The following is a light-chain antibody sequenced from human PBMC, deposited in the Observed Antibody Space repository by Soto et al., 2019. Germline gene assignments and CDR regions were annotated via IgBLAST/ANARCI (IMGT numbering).Light chain of an antibody. Sequence: DLVLTQSSLSLPVTPGEPASISCRSSQSLLHSDGYNYLDWYLQKPGQSPQLLIYSGSHRASGVPERFSGGGSGTDFTLKISRVEAEDVGIYYCMQALQTPVTFGVGTKVQIK. CDR3: MQALQTPVT. J-gene: IGKJ4*01. CDR1: QSLLHSDGYNY. CDR2: SGS. V-gene: IGKV2-28*01.